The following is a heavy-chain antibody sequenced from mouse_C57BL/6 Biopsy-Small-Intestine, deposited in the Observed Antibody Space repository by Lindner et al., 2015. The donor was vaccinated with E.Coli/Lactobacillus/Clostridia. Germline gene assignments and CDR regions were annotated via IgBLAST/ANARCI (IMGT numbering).Heavy chain of an antibody. J-gene: IGHJ2*01. D-gene: IGHD1-1*01. CDR2: IDPEDGDT. CDR1: GFNIKDYY. Sequence: VQLQESGAELVKPGASVKLSCTASGFNIKDYYMHWVKQRTEQGLEWIGRIDPEDGDTEYAPKFQGKATMTADTSSNTAYLQLSSLTSEDTAVYYCTTGYYGRYYFDYWGQGTTLTVSS. CDR3: TTGYYGRYYFDY. V-gene: IGHV14-1*01.